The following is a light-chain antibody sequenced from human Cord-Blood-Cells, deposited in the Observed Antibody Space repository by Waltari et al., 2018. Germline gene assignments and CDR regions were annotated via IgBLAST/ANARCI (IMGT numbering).Light chain of an antibody. V-gene: IGLV2-14*01. Sequence: QSALTQPASVSGSPGQSITISCTGTSSDVGGYNYVSWYQQHPGKAPKLMIYEVSNRPKGVSNRVSGSKSGNTASLTISGLQAEDEADYYCSSYTSSSTLVFGTGTKVTVL. CDR2: EVS. J-gene: IGLJ1*01. CDR3: SSYTSSSTLV. CDR1: SSDVGGYNY.